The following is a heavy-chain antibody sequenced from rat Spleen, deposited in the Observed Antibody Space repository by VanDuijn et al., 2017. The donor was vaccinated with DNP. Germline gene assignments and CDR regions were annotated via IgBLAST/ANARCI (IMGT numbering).Heavy chain of an antibody. D-gene: IGHD1-4*01. Sequence: EVQLVESGGGLVQPGRSLKLSCADSGFTFSNYAMAWVRQAPTKGLEWVATISYDGSSTYYRDSVKGRFTISRDNAKSTLYLQMDSLRSEDTATYYCTKGGYYYFDYWGQGVMVTVSS. CDR1: GFTFSNYA. V-gene: IGHV5-29*01. CDR3: TKGGYYYFDY. J-gene: IGHJ2*01. CDR2: ISYDGSST.